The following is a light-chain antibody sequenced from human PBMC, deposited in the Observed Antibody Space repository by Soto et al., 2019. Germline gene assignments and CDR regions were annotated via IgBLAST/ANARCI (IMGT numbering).Light chain of an antibody. Sequence: DIQMTQSPSSLSASVGDRVTMTCRASQDIRKYVAWYQQKPGAVPNLLIYSASTLPSGVPARFSGGGFGTKFTLTISSLRPEEVATYYCQRYHSALLTCGPGTKGDLK. J-gene: IGKJ3*01. CDR2: SAS. CDR3: QRYHSALLT. V-gene: IGKV1-27*01. CDR1: QDIRKY.